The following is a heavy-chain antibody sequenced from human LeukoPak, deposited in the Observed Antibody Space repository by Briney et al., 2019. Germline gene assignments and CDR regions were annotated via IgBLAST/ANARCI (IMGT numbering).Heavy chain of an antibody. Sequence: GGSLRLSCAASGFTFNSNPMSWVRQAPGKGLEWVSTISGSGVSTYYTDSVEGRFTISRDISKNTLYLQMYSLRAEDTAVYYCAKRDGERKYYFGYWGQGTLVTVSS. CDR2: ISGSGVST. V-gene: IGHV3-23*01. J-gene: IGHJ4*02. CDR3: AKRDGERKYYFGY. D-gene: IGHD4-17*01. CDR1: GFTFNSNP.